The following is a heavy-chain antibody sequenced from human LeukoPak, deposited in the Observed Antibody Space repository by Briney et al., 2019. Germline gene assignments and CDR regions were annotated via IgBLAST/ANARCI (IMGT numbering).Heavy chain of an antibody. CDR2: ISYEGSNK. V-gene: IGHV3-30*18. CDR3: AKDGGFGVVIIYYFDY. J-gene: IGHJ4*02. CDR1: GFIVSSNY. Sequence: GGSLRLSCAVSGFIVSSNYMSWVRQAPGKGLEWVAVISYEGSNKYYADSVKGRFTISRDNSKNTLYLQMNSLRAEDTAVYYCAKDGGFGVVIIYYFDYWGQGTLVTVSS. D-gene: IGHD3-3*01.